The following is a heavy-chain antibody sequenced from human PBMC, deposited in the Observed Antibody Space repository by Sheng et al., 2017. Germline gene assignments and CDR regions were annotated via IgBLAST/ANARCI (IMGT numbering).Heavy chain of an antibody. CDR1: GFTFSSYG. J-gene: IGHJ5*02. Sequence: QVQLVESGGGVVQPGRSLRLSCAASGFTFSSYGMHWVRQAPGKGLEWVAVISYDGSNKYYADSVKGRFTISRDNSKNTLYLQMNSLRAEDTAVYYCAKAWAHIVVVTPEYENWFDP. V-gene: IGHV3-30*18. D-gene: IGHD2-21*02. CDR3: AKAWAHIVVVTPEYENWFDP. CDR2: ISYDGSNK.